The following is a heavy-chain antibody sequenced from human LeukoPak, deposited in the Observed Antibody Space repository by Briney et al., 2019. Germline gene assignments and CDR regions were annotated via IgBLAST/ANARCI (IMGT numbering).Heavy chain of an antibody. Sequence: GGSLRLSCAASGFTFDDYAMHWVRQAPGKGLEWVSGISWNSGGMGYADSVKGRFTISRDNAKNSLYLQMNSLRAEDTALYYCAKGLSLWFGGVDYWGQGTLVTVSS. CDR2: ISWNSGGM. D-gene: IGHD3-10*01. V-gene: IGHV3-9*01. CDR1: GFTFDDYA. J-gene: IGHJ4*02. CDR3: AKGLSLWFGGVDY.